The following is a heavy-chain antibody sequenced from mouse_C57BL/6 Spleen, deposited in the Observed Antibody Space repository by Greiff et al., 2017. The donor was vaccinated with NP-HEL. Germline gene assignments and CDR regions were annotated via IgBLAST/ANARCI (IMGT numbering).Heavy chain of an antibody. D-gene: IGHD2-4*01. V-gene: IGHV1-52*01. J-gene: IGHJ3*01. CDR3: ARSNDYVWFAY. CDR1: GYTFTSYW. Sequence: VQLQQPGAELVRPGSSVKLSCKASGYTFTSYWMHWVKQRPIQGLEWIGNIDPSDSETHYNQKFKDKATLTVDKSSSTAYMQLSSLTSEDSAVYYCARSNDYVWFAYWGQGTLVTVSA. CDR2: IDPSDSET.